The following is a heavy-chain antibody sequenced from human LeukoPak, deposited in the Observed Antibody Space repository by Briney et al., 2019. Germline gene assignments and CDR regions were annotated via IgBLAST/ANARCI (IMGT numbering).Heavy chain of an antibody. CDR1: GFTFSDYY. Sequence: GGSLRLSCAASGFTFSDYYMSWIRQAPGKGLEWVSYISSSGSTIYYADSVKGRFIISRDNAKNSLYLQMNSLRAEDTAVYYCASFYYDILTGYYPQDYWGQGTLVTVSS. CDR2: ISSSGSTI. CDR3: ASFYYDILTGYYPQDY. V-gene: IGHV3-11*01. D-gene: IGHD3-9*01. J-gene: IGHJ4*02.